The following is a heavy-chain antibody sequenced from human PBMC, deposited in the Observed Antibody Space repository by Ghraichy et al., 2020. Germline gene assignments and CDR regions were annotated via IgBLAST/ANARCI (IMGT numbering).Heavy chain of an antibody. CDR2: IYYSGST. J-gene: IGHJ3*02. CDR3: ATQKTGRWGSGGFDI. D-gene: IGHD7-27*01. V-gene: IGHV4-39*07. CDR1: GGSISSTSYY. Sequence: SETLSLTCTVSGGSISSTSYYWGWIRQPPGKGLEWIGSIYYSGSTYYNPSLKSRVTISVDTSKNQFSLKLSSVTAADTAVYYCATQKTGRWGSGGFDIWGQGTMVTVSS.